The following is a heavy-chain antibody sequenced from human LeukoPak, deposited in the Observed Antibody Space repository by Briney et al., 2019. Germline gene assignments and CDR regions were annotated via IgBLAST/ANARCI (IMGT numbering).Heavy chain of an antibody. CDR3: ATFCKSHFQSSTSCYGYHWFDP. J-gene: IGHJ5*02. CDR1: GYTFTSYG. D-gene: IGHD2-2*01. CDR2: ISAYNGDT. V-gene: IGHV1-18*01. Sequence: ASVKVSCKASGYTFTSYGISWVRQAPGQGLEWMGWISAYNGDTNYAQKLQGRVTMTEDTSTDTAYMELSSLRSEDTAVYYCATFCKSHFQSSTSCYGYHWFDPWGQGTLVTVSS.